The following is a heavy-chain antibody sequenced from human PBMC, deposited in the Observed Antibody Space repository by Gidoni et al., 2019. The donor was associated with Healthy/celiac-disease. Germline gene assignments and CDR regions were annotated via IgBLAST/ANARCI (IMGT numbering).Heavy chain of an antibody. CDR3: ARAVAGSGWFDP. V-gene: IGHV4-59*01. D-gene: IGHD6-19*01. CDR2: IYYSGST. CDR1: GGSISSYY. Sequence: QVQLQESGPGLVKPSETLSLTCTVSGGSISSYYWSWIRQPPGKGLEWIGYIYYSGSTNYNPSLKSRVTRSVDTSKNQFSLKLSSVTAADTAVYYCARAVAGSGWFDPWGQGTLVTVSS. J-gene: IGHJ5*02.